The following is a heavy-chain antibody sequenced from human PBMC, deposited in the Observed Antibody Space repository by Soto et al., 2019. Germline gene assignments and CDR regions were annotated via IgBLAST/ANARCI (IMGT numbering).Heavy chain of an antibody. D-gene: IGHD6-13*01. CDR2: IYYSGST. Sequence: SSETLSLTCAVYGGSFSGHYWSWIRQYPGKGLELIGSIYYSGSTYYNPSLKSRVTISVDTSKNQFSLKLSSVTAADTAVYYCANLPKSSYSSPDYWGQGTMVTVSS. J-gene: IGHJ4*03. CDR3: ANLPKSSYSSPDY. CDR1: GGSFSGHY. V-gene: IGHV4-59*05.